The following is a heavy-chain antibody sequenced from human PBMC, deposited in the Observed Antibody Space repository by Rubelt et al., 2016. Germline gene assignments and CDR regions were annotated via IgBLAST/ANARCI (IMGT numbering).Heavy chain of an antibody. V-gene: IGHV3-30*04. Sequence: GGGVVQPGRSLRLSCAASGFTFNSYTMHWFRQAPGKGLEWVAVISYDGSGKYSADSVKGRFTISRDNSKNTLYLQMNSLRAEDTAVYYCAREPRIAVVPGSSMDVWGQGTTVTVSS. CDR1: GFTFNSYT. D-gene: IGHD2-2*01. J-gene: IGHJ6*02. CDR2: ISYDGSGK. CDR3: AREPRIAVVPGSSMDV.